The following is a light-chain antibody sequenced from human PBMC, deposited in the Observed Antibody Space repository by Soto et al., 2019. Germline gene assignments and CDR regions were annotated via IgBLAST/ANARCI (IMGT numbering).Light chain of an antibody. CDR2: RVD. V-gene: IGLV2-23*02. Sequence: QSVLTQPASVSGSPGQSITISCTGTSSDVGRYDLVSWYRHHPGEAPKLILNRVDKRPSRLFNRFSGSKSGNTASLTISGLQPEDEADYFCKSYAGSNTYVFGSGTKVTVL. J-gene: IGLJ1*01. CDR3: KSYAGSNTYV. CDR1: SSDVGRYDL.